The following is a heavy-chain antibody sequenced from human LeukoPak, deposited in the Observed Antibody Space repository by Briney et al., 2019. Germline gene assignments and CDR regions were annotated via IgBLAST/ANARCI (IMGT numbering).Heavy chain of an antibody. D-gene: IGHD6-13*01. CDR3: ARVPGIAASNWFDP. J-gene: IGHJ5*02. V-gene: IGHV4-34*01. Sequence: SETLSLTCAVYGGSFSGYYWSWIRQPPGKGLEWIGEINHSGSTNYNPSLKSRVTISVDTSKNQFSLTLSSVTAADTAVYYCARVPGIAASNWFDPWGQGTLVTVSS. CDR1: GGSFSGYY. CDR2: INHSGST.